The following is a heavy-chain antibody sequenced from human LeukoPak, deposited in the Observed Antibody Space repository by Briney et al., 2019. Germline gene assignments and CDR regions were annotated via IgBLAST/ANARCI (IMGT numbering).Heavy chain of an antibody. CDR3: ARGSVVVVARYYYYGMDV. CDR1: GGSISSGGYY. V-gene: IGHV4-31*03. Sequence: SETLSLTCTVSGGSISSGGYYWSWIRQHPGKGLEWIGYIYYSGSTYYNPSLKSRVTISVDTSKNQFSLKLSSVTAADTAVYYCARGSVVVVARYYYYGMDVWGQGTTVTVSS. D-gene: IGHD2-15*01. CDR2: IYYSGST. J-gene: IGHJ6*02.